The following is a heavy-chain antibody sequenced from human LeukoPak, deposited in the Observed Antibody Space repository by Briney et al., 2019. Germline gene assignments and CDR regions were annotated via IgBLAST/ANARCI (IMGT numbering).Heavy chain of an antibody. V-gene: IGHV3-21*01. J-gene: IGHJ4*02. CDR2: ISSSSSYI. D-gene: IGHD6-13*01. Sequence: GGSLRLSCAASGFTFSSYEMNWVRQAPGKGLEWVSSISSSSSYIYYADSVNGRFTISRDNAKNSLYLQMNSLRAEDTAVYYCARVWSPPYTSTWPDYFDHWGQGTLVTVSS. CDR3: ARVWSPPYTSTWPDYFDH. CDR1: GFTFSSYE.